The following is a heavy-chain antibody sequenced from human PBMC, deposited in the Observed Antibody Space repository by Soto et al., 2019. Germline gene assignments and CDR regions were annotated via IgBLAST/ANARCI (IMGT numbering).Heavy chain of an antibody. CDR2: INCYNGVT. CDR3: AGDHGTYRTFAQ. V-gene: IGHV1-18*01. D-gene: IGHD1-1*01. Sequence: QVQLVQSGPEVKKPGALVKVSCKASGDISPSYGISWVRQAPGQGLEWLGWINCYNGVTNYAQSPQGRVTLTTDSSTSTAYREVRSLRFHATAVYYCAGDHGTYRTFAQGGQGTLVPVSS. J-gene: IGHJ4*02. CDR1: GDISPSYG.